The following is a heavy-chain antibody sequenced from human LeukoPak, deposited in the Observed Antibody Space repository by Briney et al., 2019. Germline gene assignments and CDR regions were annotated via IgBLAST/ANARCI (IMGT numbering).Heavy chain of an antibody. CDR3: ANSYGDYPNDAFDI. CDR2: IKQDGSEK. Sequence: PGGSLRLSCAASGFTFSSYWMSWVRQAPGKGLEWVANIKQDGSEKYYVDSVKGRFTISRDNAKNSLYLQMNSLRAEDTAVYYCANSYGDYPNDAFDIWGQRTMVTVSS. CDR1: GFTFSSYW. J-gene: IGHJ3*02. V-gene: IGHV3-7*01. D-gene: IGHD4-17*01.